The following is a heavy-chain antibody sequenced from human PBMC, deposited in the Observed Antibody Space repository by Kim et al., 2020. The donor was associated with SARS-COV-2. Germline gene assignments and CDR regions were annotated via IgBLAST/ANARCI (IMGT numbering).Heavy chain of an antibody. D-gene: IGHD5-18*01. CDR3: ARHHGYSYGTGFDY. J-gene: IGHJ4*02. CDR1: GGSISSSSYS. Sequence: SETLSLTCTVSGGSISSSSYSWGWIRQPPGKGLEWIGSMYYSGTTYNNPSLKSRVTISVDTSKNQFSLKLRSATAADTAVYCCARHHGYSYGTGFDYWGQGTLVTVSS. V-gene: IGHV4-39*01. CDR2: MYYSGTT.